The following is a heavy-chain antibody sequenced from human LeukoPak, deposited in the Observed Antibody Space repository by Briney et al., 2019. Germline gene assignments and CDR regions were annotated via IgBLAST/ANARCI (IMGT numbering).Heavy chain of an antibody. V-gene: IGHV3-7*01. D-gene: IGHD1-14*01. Sequence: PGGSLRLSCVASGFTFGNYWMSWVRQAPGKGLQWVANIKEDGSEKYYVDSVKDRFTISRDNAKNSLYLQMNSLRAEDTAIYYCARGGRYYFAYWGQGTLVTVSS. CDR2: IKEDGSEK. J-gene: IGHJ4*02. CDR3: ARGGRYYFAY. CDR1: GFTFGNYW.